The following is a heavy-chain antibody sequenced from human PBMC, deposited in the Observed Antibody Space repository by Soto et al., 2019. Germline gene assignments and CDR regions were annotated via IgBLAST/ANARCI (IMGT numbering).Heavy chain of an antibody. CDR2: INHSGST. J-gene: IGHJ3*02. Sequence: QVQLQQWGAGRLKPSGTLSLTGAVYGGSFSGYYWSWIRHPPGKGLEWIGEINHSGSTNYNPSLKSRVTISVDTSKNQFSLKLSSVTAADTAVYYCARGHAAFDIWGQGTMVTVSS. V-gene: IGHV4-34*01. CDR1: GGSFSGYY. CDR3: ARGHAAFDI.